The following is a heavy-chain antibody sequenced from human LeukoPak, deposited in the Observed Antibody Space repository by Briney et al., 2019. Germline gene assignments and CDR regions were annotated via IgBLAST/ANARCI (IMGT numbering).Heavy chain of an antibody. D-gene: IGHD3-16*02. V-gene: IGHV3-30*03. CDR3: XXXXXDYVWGSYRPYFDY. Sequence: GGSLRLSCAASGFTFSSYGMHWVRQAPGKGLEWVAVISYDGSNKYYADSVKGRFTISRDNSKNTLYLQMNSLRAEDTAVYYCXXXXXDYVWGSYRPYFDYWGQGTLVTVSS. J-gene: IGHJ4*02. CDR1: GFTFSSYG. CDR2: ISYDGSNK.